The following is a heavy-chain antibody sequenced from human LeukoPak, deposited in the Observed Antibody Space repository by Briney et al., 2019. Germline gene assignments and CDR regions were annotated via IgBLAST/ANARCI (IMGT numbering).Heavy chain of an antibody. D-gene: IGHD4-17*01. CDR1: GYTFTSYD. J-gene: IGHJ4*02. CDR2: MNPNSGNT. Sequence: GASVKVSCKASGYTFTSYDINWVRQATGQGLEWMGWMNPNSGNTGYAQKFQGRVTMTRNTSISTAYMELGRLRSDDTAVYYCASAAYGDYVLGTYVPTGYWGQGTLVTVSS. V-gene: IGHV1-8*01. CDR3: ASAAYGDYVLGTYVPTGY.